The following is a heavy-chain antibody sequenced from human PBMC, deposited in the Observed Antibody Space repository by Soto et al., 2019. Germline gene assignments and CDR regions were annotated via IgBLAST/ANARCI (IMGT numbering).Heavy chain of an antibody. D-gene: IGHD6-19*01. CDR2: IFYRGST. J-gene: IGHJ1*01. CDR1: GGSISSYY. Sequence: SETLSLNCTVSGGSISSYYWSWIRHPPGKGLEWIGYIFYRGSTNYNPSLKSRATISVDMSKNQFSLKLNSVTAADTAVYYCARNGGWPPDALEYLQPWGQGTLVTVSS. CDR3: ARNGGWPPDALEYLQP. V-gene: IGHV4-59*01.